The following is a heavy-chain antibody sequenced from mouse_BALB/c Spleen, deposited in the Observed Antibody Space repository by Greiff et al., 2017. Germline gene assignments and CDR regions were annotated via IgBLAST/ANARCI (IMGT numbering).Heavy chain of an antibody. CDR3: ARGGVLQRYAMDY. CDR2: ISSGGST. CDR1: GFTFSSYA. J-gene: IGHJ4*01. V-gene: IGHV5-6-5*01. D-gene: IGHD1-1*01. Sequence: EVMLVESGGGLVKPGGSLKLSCAASGFTFSSYAMSWVRQTPEKRLEWVASISSGGSTYYPDSVKGRFTISRDNARNILYLQMSSLRSEDTAMYYCARGGVLQRYAMDYWGQGTSVTVSS.